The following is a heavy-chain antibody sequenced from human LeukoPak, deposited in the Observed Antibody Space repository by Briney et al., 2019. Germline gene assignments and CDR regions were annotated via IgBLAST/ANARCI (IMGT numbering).Heavy chain of an antibody. CDR1: GYTLTELS. V-gene: IGHV1-24*01. Sequence: ASVKVSCKVSGYTLTELSMHWVRQVPGKGLEWMGGFDPEDGETIYAQKFQGRVTITADESTSTAYMELSSLRSEDTAVYYCATLGYCSGGSCYSQENYYGMDVWGQGTTVTVSS. CDR3: ATLGYCSGGSCYSQENYYGMDV. D-gene: IGHD2-15*01. J-gene: IGHJ6*02. CDR2: FDPEDGET.